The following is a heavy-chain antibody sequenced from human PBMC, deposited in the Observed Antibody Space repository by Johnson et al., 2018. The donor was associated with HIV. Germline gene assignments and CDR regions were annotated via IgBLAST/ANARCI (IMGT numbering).Heavy chain of an antibody. V-gene: IGHV3-64*01. Sequence: VQLVESGGGLVQPGGSLRLSCTPSGFTFSNYAIYWVRQAPGKGLEYVSSISSNGGRTYYANSVKGRFTVSRDNSNNTLYLQMGSLRAEDMAVYYCARACRDGYTCDVYDIWGQGTMVTVSS. CDR3: ARACRDGYTCDVYDI. J-gene: IGHJ3*02. D-gene: IGHD5-24*01. CDR1: GFTFSNYA. CDR2: ISSNGGRT.